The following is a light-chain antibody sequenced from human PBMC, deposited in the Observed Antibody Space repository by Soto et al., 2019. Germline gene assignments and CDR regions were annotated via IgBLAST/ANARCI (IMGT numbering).Light chain of an antibody. Sequence: EIVLTQSPGTLSLSPGERATLSCRASQSVSSTYLAWYQQKPGQAPRLLIYDASTRATGIPARFSGSGSGTDFTLTISYLEPEDFAVYYCLQRSDWPITFGQGTRLEIK. CDR2: DAS. V-gene: IGKV3-11*01. CDR1: QSVSSTY. CDR3: LQRSDWPIT. J-gene: IGKJ5*01.